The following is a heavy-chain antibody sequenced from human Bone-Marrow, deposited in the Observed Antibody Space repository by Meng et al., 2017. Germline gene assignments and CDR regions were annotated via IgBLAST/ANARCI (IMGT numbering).Heavy chain of an antibody. Sequence: GESLKISCATSGFTFSTYWMSWVRQAPGKGLEWVSYISSSGSTIHYADSVKGRFTISRDNAKNSLYLQMNSLRAEDTAVYYCASWGWEFDPWGQGTLVTVSS. CDR2: ISSSGSTI. J-gene: IGHJ5*02. V-gene: IGHV3-48*04. D-gene: IGHD7-27*01. CDR1: GFTFSTYW. CDR3: ASWGWEFDP.